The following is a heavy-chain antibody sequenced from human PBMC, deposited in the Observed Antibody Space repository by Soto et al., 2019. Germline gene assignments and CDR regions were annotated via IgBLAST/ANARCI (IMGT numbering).Heavy chain of an antibody. CDR2: ISSRTGSSK. Sequence: GGSLRLSCAASGFTFTTYGMNWVRQAPGKGLEWVSFISSRTGSSKEYADSVRGRFTVSRDNAKNSVYLQMNSLRVEDTAVYYCARKGVSNLDYWGQGTLVTVSS. D-gene: IGHD2-8*01. CDR3: ARKGVSNLDY. CDR1: GFTFTTYG. V-gene: IGHV3-21*01. J-gene: IGHJ4*02.